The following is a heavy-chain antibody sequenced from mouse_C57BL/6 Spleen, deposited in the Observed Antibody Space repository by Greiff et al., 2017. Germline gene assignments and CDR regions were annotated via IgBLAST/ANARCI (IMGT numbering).Heavy chain of an antibody. D-gene: IGHD2-4*01. Sequence: EVQRVESGPGLVKPSQSLSLTCSVTGYSITSGYYWNWIRQFPGNKLEWMGYISYDGSNNYNPSLKNRISITRDTSKNQFFLKLNSVTTEDTATYYCASNYDYDGGFAYWGQGTLVTVSA. CDR3: ASNYDYDGGFAY. CDR2: ISYDGSN. J-gene: IGHJ3*01. CDR1: GYSITSGYY. V-gene: IGHV3-6*01.